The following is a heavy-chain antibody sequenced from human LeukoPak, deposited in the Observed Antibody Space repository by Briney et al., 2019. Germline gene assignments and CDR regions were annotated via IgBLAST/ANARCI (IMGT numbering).Heavy chain of an antibody. D-gene: IGHD5-18*01. CDR2: TNPSGGST. J-gene: IGHJ3*02. V-gene: IGHV1-46*01. Sequence: PSVKVSCKASGHTFTTYSMHWVRQAPGQGLEWMGITNPSGGSTSYAQKFQGRVTMTRDTSTSTVYMELSSLRSEDTAVYYCARDSIQLWLHAVDIWGQGTMVTVSS. CDR3: ARDSIQLWLHAVDI. CDR1: GHTFTTYS.